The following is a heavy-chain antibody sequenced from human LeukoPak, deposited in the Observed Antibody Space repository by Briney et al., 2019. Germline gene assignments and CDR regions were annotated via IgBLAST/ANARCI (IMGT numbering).Heavy chain of an antibody. CDR3: ARGLKDYYDSSGYYTPYRAFDI. CDR2: IYHSGST. J-gene: IGHJ3*02. V-gene: IGHV4-39*07. Sequence: SETLSLTCTVSGGSISSSSYYWGWIRQPPGKGLEWIGSIYHSGSTYYNPSLKSRVTISVDTSKNQFSLKLSSVTAADTAVYYCARGLKDYYDSSGYYTPYRAFDIWGQGTMVTVSS. D-gene: IGHD3-22*01. CDR1: GGSISSSSYY.